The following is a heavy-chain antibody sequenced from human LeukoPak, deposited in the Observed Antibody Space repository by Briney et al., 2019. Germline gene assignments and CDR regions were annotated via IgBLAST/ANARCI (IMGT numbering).Heavy chain of an antibody. V-gene: IGHV3-30-3*01. Sequence: GGSLRLSCAASGFTFSSYAMHWVRQAPGKGLEWVAVISYDGSNKYYADSVKGRFTISRDNSKNTLYLQMNSLRAEDTAAYYCARPYGDYADYYGMDVWGQGTTVTVSS. CDR1: GFTFSSYA. CDR2: ISYDGSNK. J-gene: IGHJ6*02. D-gene: IGHD4-17*01. CDR3: ARPYGDYADYYGMDV.